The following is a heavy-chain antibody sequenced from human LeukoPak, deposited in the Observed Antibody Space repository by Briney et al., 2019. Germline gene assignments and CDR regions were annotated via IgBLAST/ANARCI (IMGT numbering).Heavy chain of an antibody. V-gene: IGHV1-46*01. CDR2: INPSGSST. CDR3: ARGGVPAAIEKNWLDP. J-gene: IGHJ5*02. CDR1: GYTFTSYY. D-gene: IGHD2-2*01. Sequence: ASVKVSCKASGYTFTSYYMHWVRQAPGQGVEWMGIINPSGSSTSYAQKFQGRVTMTRDTSTSTVYMELSSLRSEDTAVYYCARGGVPAAIEKNWLDPRGQGTLVTVSS.